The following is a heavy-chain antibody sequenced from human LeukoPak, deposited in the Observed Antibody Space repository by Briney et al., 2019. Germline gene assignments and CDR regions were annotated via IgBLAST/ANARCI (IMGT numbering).Heavy chain of an antibody. Sequence: PSETLSLTCTVSGGSISSSSYYWGWVRQAPGKGLVWVSRINSDGSSTSYADSVKGRFTISRDNAKNTLYLQMNSLRAEDTAVYYCARVYSSSPIWGQGTLVTVSS. CDR3: ARVYSSSPI. J-gene: IGHJ4*02. CDR1: GGSISSSSYY. D-gene: IGHD6-13*01. V-gene: IGHV3-74*01. CDR2: INSDGSST.